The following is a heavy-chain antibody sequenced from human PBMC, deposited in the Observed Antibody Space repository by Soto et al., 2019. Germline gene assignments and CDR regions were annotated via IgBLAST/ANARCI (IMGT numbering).Heavy chain of an antibody. CDR3: ARPRPSSGWYSYFDY. Sequence: PGGSLRLSCAASGFTFSSYAMSWVRQAPGKGLEWVSAISGSGGSTYYADSVKGRFTISRDNSKNTLYLQMNSLRAEDTAVYYCARPRPSSGWYSYFDYWGQGTLVTVSS. V-gene: IGHV3-23*01. J-gene: IGHJ4*02. D-gene: IGHD6-19*01. CDR1: GFTFSSYA. CDR2: ISGSGGST.